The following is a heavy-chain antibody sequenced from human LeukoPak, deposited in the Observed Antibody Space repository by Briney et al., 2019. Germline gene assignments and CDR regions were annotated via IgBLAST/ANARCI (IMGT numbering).Heavy chain of an antibody. Sequence: GGSLRLSCAASGFTFSSYYMNWVRQAPGKGLEWVSYISSSGSTIYYADSVKGRFTISRDNAKNSLYLQMNSLRAEDTAVYYCARDNDYVWGSHLFDYWGQGTLVTVSS. D-gene: IGHD3-16*01. CDR1: GFTFSSYY. CDR3: ARDNDYVWGSHLFDY. V-gene: IGHV3-48*03. CDR2: ISSSGSTI. J-gene: IGHJ4*02.